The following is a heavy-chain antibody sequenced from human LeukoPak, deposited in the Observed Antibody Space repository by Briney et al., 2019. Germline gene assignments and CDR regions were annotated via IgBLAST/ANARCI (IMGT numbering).Heavy chain of an antibody. D-gene: IGHD1-14*01. CDR3: ARDRDRYVRSPDY. CDR1: VYTFTVYY. CDR2: INPNSGGT. J-gene: IGHJ4*02. Sequence: ASVKVSFTASVYTFTVYYTHWVRHALGQGLEWMGWINPNSGGTNYAQKFQGKVTMTRDTSISTAYMELSRLRSDDTAVYYCARDRDRYVRSPDYWGQGTLVTVSS. V-gene: IGHV1-2*02.